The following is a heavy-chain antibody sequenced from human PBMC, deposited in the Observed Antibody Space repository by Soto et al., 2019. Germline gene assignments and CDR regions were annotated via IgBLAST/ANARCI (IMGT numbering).Heavy chain of an antibody. CDR2: IIPISDTT. V-gene: IGHV1-69*01. J-gene: IGHJ6*02. D-gene: IGHD2-2*01. Sequence: QVQLVQSGAEVKKPGSSVKVYCKASGGTFSSYAISWVRQAPGQGLEWMGGIIPISDTTNYAQKFQGRVTITADEATSTAYMELISLRSEDTAVYYCARSQGSSTSLEIYYYYYYGMDVWGQGTTVTVSS. CDR1: GGTFSSYA. CDR3: ARSQGSSTSLEIYYYYYYGMDV.